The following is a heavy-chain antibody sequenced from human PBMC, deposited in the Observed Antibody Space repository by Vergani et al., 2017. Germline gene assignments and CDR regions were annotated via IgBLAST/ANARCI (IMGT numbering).Heavy chain of an antibody. V-gene: IGHV4-30-4*01. CDR1: GGSISSSSYY. D-gene: IGHD5-18*01. CDR2: IYYSGST. CDR3: ARXASYVDTAMVTPSMDYYYYMDV. Sequence: QLQLQESGPGLVKPSETLSLTCTVSGGSISSSSYYWSWIRQPPGKGLEWIGYIYYSGSTYYNPSLTSRVTISVDTSKNQFSLKLSSVTAADTAVYYCARXASYVDTAMVTPSMDYYYYMDVWGKGTTVTVSS. J-gene: IGHJ6*03.